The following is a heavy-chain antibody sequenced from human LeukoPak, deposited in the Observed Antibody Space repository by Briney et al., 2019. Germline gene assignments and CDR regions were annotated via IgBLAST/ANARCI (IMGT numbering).Heavy chain of an antibody. J-gene: IGHJ4*02. CDR1: GGSFSGYY. CDR3: ARGRLRYVDY. Sequence: SETLSLTCAVYGGSFSGYYWSWIRQPPGKWLEWIGEINHSGSTNYNPSLKSRVTISVDTSKNQFSLKLSSVTAADTAVYYCARGRLRYVDYSGQGTLVTVSS. V-gene: IGHV4-34*01. D-gene: IGHD1-14*01. CDR2: INHSGST.